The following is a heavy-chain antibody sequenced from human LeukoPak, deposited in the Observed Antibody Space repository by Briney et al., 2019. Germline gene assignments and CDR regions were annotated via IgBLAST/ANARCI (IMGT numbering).Heavy chain of an antibody. D-gene: IGHD5-24*01. CDR3: ARDRGDGYNCASAI. V-gene: IGHV3-21*01. CDR2: MSSSGSYI. CDR1: GFTFSIYS. J-gene: IGHJ3*02. Sequence: GGSLRLSCAASGFTFSIYSMNWVRQAPGKGLEWVASMSSSGSYIYYADSVRGRLTISRDNAKKSLYLQMNSLRAQDTAAYYCARDRGDGYNCASAISGQRTIVTLSS.